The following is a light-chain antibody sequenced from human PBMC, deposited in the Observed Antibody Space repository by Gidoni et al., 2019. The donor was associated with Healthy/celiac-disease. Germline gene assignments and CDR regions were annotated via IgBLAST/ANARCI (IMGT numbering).Light chain of an antibody. CDR3: QQLNSYPFT. Sequence: DIQLTQSPSFLSASVGDRVTITCRASQGISSYLAWYHQKPGKAPKLLIYAASTLQSGVPSRFSGSGSGTEVSLTIISLQPEDFATYYCQQLNSYPFTFGPGTKVDIK. CDR2: AAS. V-gene: IGKV1-9*01. CDR1: QGISSY. J-gene: IGKJ3*01.